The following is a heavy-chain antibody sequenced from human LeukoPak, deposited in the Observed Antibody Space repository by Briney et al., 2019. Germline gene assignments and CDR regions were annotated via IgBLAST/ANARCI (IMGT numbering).Heavy chain of an antibody. CDR2: IYHSGST. J-gene: IGHJ3*02. D-gene: IGHD6-13*01. CDR3: ARKSWTDAFDI. V-gene: IGHV4-38-2*02. Sequence: PSETLSLTCTVSGYSISSGYYWGWIRQPPGKGLEWIGSIYHSGSTYYNPSLKSRVTISVDTSKNQFSLKLSSVTAADTAVYYCARKSWTDAFDIWGQGTMATVSS. CDR1: GYSISSGYY.